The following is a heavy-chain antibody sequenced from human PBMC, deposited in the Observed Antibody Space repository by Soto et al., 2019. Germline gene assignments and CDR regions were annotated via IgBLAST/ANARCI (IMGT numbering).Heavy chain of an antibody. CDR2: ISTSHSYT. J-gene: IGHJ4*02. Sequence: QVQLVESGGGLVKPGGSLRLSCAASGFTFSDYYMIWIRQAPGKGMEWVSYISTSHSYTNYADSVKGRVTISRDNAKNSLSLHMNSLRADDAAVYYCARVSNSDYFFDSWGQGTLVTVSS. CDR1: GFTFSDYY. V-gene: IGHV3-11*05. D-gene: IGHD5-12*01. CDR3: ARVSNSDYFFDS.